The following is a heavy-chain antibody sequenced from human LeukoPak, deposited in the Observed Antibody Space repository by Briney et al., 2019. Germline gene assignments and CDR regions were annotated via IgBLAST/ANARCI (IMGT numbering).Heavy chain of an antibody. V-gene: IGHV3-64D*09. CDR2: ISSNGGST. CDR3: VKERRYSSNWYYFDY. Sequence: GGSLRLSCSASGFTFSSYGMHWVRQAPGEGLEYVSAISSNGGSTYYADSVKGRFTISRDNSKKTLYLQMSSLRAEDTAVYYCVKERRYSSNWYYFDYWGQGTLVSVSS. CDR1: GFTFSSYG. D-gene: IGHD6-13*01. J-gene: IGHJ4*02.